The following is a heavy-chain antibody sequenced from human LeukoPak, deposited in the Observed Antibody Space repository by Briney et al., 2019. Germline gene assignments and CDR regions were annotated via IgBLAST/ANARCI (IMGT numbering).Heavy chain of an antibody. CDR2: INPNSGGT. Sequence: RASVTVSCTASGYTFTGYYMHWVRQAPGQGLEWMGRINPNSGGTNYAQKFQGRVTMTRDTSISTAYMELSRLRSDDTAVYYCARVRDSGSYYEGLDYWGQGTLVTVSS. J-gene: IGHJ4*02. CDR1: GYTFTGYY. CDR3: ARVRDSGSYYEGLDY. D-gene: IGHD1-26*01. V-gene: IGHV1-2*06.